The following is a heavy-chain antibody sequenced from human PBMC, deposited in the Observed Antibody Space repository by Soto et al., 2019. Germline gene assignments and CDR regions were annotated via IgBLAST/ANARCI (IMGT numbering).Heavy chain of an antibody. CDR2: ISAYNGNT. Sequence: QVQLVQSGAEVKKPGASVKVSCKASGYTFTSYGISWVRQAPGQGLEWMGWISAYNGNTNYAQKLQGRVTMTTDTSTSTADTELRSLRSDDTAVYYCARFMTYYYDSSGYSASDWGQGTLVTDSS. CDR1: GYTFTSYG. CDR3: ARFMTYYYDSSGYSASD. J-gene: IGHJ4*02. V-gene: IGHV1-18*01. D-gene: IGHD3-22*01.